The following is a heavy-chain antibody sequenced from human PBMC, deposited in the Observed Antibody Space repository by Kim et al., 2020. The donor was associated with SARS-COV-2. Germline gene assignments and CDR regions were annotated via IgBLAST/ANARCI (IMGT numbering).Heavy chain of an antibody. CDR3: ARPYSGSYYSWFDP. CDR1: GFTFSSYA. D-gene: IGHD1-26*01. V-gene: IGHV3-30*09. CDR2: ISYDGSNK. Sequence: GGSLRLSCAASGFTFSSYAMHWVRQAPGKGLEWVAVISYDGSNKYYADSLKGRFAISRDNSENTLYLQMNILRAEDTAVYFCARPYSGSYYSWFDPWGQGTLVTVSS. J-gene: IGHJ5*02.